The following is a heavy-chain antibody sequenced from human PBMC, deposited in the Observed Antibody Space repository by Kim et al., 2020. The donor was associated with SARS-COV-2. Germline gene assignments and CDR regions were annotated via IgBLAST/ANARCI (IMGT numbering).Heavy chain of an antibody. CDR2: IYTSGST. D-gene: IGHD1-7*01. CDR3: ARETIQLRNSNYLSNYYYYGMDV. CDR1: GGSISSGSYY. J-gene: IGHJ6*02. Sequence: SETLSLTCTVSGGSISSGSYYWSWIRQPAGKGLEWIGRIYTSGSTNYNPSLKSRVTISVDTSKNQFSLKLSSVTAADTAVYYCARETIQLRNSNYLSNYYYYGMDVWGQGTTVTVSS. V-gene: IGHV4-61*02.